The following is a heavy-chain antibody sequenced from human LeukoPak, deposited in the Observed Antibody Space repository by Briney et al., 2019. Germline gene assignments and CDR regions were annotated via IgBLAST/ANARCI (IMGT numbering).Heavy chain of an antibody. J-gene: IGHJ4*02. V-gene: IGHV4-30-2*01. CDR1: GGSISSGGYS. CDR3: ARDTDYVDTYIDY. D-gene: IGHD3-16*01. CDR2: IYHSGST. Sequence: PSETLSLTCAVSGGSISSGGYSWSWIRQPPGKGLEWIGYIYHSGSTYYNPSLKSRVTISVDRSKNQFSLKLSSVTAADTAVYYCARDTDYVDTYIDYWGQGTLVTVSS.